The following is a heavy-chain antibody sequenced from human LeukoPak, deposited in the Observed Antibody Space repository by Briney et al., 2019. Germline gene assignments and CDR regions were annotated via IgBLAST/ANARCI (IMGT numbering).Heavy chain of an antibody. CDR1: GGSISSGDYY. Sequence: PSETLSLTCTVSGGSISSGDYYWSWIRQPPGKGLGWIGYIYYSGSTHYNPSLKSRITISVDTSKNQFSLKLSSVTAADTAVYYCASYYGSGSYPLFNYWGQGTLVTVSS. D-gene: IGHD3-10*01. J-gene: IGHJ4*02. CDR2: IYYSGST. V-gene: IGHV4-30-4*01. CDR3: ASYYGSGSYPLFNY.